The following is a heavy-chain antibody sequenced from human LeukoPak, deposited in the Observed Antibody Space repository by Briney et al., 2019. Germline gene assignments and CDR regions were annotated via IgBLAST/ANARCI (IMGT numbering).Heavy chain of an antibody. CDR2: IYYSGST. V-gene: IGHV4-61*05. CDR3: ARRAGGMDV. CDR1: GGSISSSSYC. Sequence: PSETLSLTCTVSGGSISSSSYCWGWIRQPPGKGLEWIGYIYYSGSTNYNPSLKSRVTISVDTSKNQFSLKLSSVTAADTAVYYCARRAGGMDVWGQGTTVTVSS. J-gene: IGHJ6*02.